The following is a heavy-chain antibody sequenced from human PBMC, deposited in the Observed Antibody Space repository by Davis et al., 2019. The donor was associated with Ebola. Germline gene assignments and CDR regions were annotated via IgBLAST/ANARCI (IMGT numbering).Heavy chain of an antibody. CDR2: IFSNDEK. D-gene: IGHD6-13*01. J-gene: IGHJ4*02. V-gene: IGHV2-26*01. Sequence: SGPTLVKPTQTLALTCTVSGFSLSNARMGVSWIRQPPGKALEWLAHIFSNDEKSYSTSLKSRLTISRDTSKSQVRLTMTNMDPVDTATYYCARTTGVAKFDYWGQGTLVSVSS. CDR3: ARTTGVAKFDY. CDR1: GFSLSNARMG.